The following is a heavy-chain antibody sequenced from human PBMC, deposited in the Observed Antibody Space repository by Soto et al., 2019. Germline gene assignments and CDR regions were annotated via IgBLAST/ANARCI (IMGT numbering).Heavy chain of an antibody. V-gene: IGHV3-48*01. Sequence: GSLRLSCTTSGFIFSHYGMHWVRQAPGKGLEWVSYISSSSSTIYYADSVKGRFTISRDNAKNSLYLQMNSLRAEDTAVYYCARHPERIAQIGWFDPWGQGTLVTVSS. CDR2: ISSSSSTI. D-gene: IGHD6-13*01. CDR3: ARHPERIAQIGWFDP. CDR1: GFIFSHYG. J-gene: IGHJ5*02.